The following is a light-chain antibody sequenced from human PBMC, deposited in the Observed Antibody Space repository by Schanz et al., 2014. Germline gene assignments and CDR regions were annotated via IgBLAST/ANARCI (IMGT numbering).Light chain of an antibody. V-gene: IGKV3-20*01. J-gene: IGKJ1*01. CDR1: QTVRTSY. CDR3: QQYVESPGT. CDR2: AAS. Sequence: EIVLTQSPGTLSLSPGERATLSCRASQTVRTSYLAWYQQKFGQAPRLLIYAASSRATGIPDRFSGRGSGADFTLTISRLETEDFAVYYCQQYVESPGTFGQGT.